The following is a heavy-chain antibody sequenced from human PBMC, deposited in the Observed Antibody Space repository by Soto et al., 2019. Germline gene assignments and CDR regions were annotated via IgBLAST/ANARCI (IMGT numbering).Heavy chain of an antibody. CDR2: ISAYNGNT. CDR1: GYTFTSYG. V-gene: IGHV1-18*04. D-gene: IGHD4-17*01. J-gene: IGHJ5*02. CDR3: ARVGGATVTTNNWFDP. Sequence: AEVKVSCKASGYTFTSYGISWVRQAPGQGLEWMGWISAYNGNTNYAQKLQGRVTMTTDTSTSTAYMELRSLRSDDTAAYYCARVGGATVTTNNWFDPWGQGTLVTVSS.